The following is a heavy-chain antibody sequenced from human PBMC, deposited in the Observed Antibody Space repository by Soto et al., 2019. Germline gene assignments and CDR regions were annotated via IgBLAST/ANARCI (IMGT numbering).Heavy chain of an antibody. V-gene: IGHV1-69*13. CDR1: GGTFSSYA. CDR2: IIPIFGTA. J-gene: IGHJ4*02. Sequence: ASVKVSCKASGGTFSSYAISWVRQAPGQGLEWMGGIIPIFGTANYAQKFQGRVTITADESTSTAYMELSSLRSEDTAVYYCAREARIWFGESYFDYWGQGTLVTVSS. CDR3: AREARIWFGESYFDY. D-gene: IGHD3-10*01.